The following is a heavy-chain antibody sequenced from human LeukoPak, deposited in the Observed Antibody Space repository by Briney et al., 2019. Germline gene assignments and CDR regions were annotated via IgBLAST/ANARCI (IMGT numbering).Heavy chain of an antibody. D-gene: IGHD3-22*01. CDR3: ARDPHYYDSSQDY. J-gene: IGHJ4*02. CDR1: GGSISSSSYY. Sequence: SETLSLTCTVSGGSISSSSYYWGWIRQPPGKGLEWFGSIYYSGSTYYNPSLKSRVTISVDPSKNQFSLKLSSVTAADTAVYYCARDPHYYDSSQDYWGQGTLVTVSS. V-gene: IGHV4-39*07. CDR2: IYYSGST.